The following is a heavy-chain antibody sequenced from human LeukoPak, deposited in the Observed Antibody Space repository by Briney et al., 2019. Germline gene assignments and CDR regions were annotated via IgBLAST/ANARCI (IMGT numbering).Heavy chain of an antibody. J-gene: IGHJ5*02. CDR3: ARVTYYYDSSGDLNWFDP. D-gene: IGHD3-22*01. CDR2: INPNSGGT. Sequence: GASVKVSCMASGYTFTGYYMHWVRQAPGQGLEWMGWINPNSGGTNYAQKFQGRVTMTRDTSISTAYMELSRLRSDDTAVYYCARVTYYYDSSGDLNWFDPWGQGTLVTVSS. CDR1: GYTFTGYY. V-gene: IGHV1-2*02.